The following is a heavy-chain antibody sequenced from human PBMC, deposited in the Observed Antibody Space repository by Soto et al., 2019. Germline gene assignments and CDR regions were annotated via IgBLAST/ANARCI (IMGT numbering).Heavy chain of an antibody. Sequence: QLQLQESGPGLVKPSETLSLTCTVSGGSISSSSYYWGWIRQPPGKGLEWIGSIYYSGSTYYNPSLKSRVTISVDPSNTQFSLKLSSVTAADTAVYYCARGEYCGGDCYPDYYGMDVWGQGTTVTVSS. CDR1: GGSISSSSYY. V-gene: IGHV4-39*01. CDR2: IYYSGST. D-gene: IGHD2-21*02. J-gene: IGHJ6*02. CDR3: ARGEYCGGDCYPDYYGMDV.